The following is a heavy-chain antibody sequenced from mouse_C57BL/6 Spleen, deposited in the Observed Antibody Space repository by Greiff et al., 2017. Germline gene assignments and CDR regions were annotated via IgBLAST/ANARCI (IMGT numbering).Heavy chain of an antibody. CDR2: IYPRSGNT. CDR1: GYTFTSYG. CDR3: ARDLGKGSRAY. D-gene: IGHD1-1*01. J-gene: IGHJ3*01. Sequence: QVQLQQSGAELARPGASVKLSCKASGYTFTSYGISWVKQRTGQGLEWIGEIYPRSGNTYYNEKFKGKATLTADKSSSTAYMELRSLTSEDSAVYFCARDLGKGSRAYWGQGTLVTVSA. V-gene: IGHV1-81*01.